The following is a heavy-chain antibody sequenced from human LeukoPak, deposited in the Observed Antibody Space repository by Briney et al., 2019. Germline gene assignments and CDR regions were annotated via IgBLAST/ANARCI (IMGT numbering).Heavy chain of an antibody. J-gene: IGHJ5*02. CDR2: INDNGGT. V-gene: IGHV4-34*01. D-gene: IGHD2-2*01. CDR3: ARKIASQGDNWFDP. CDR1: GGSVSSYY. Sequence: SETLSLTCTVSGGSVSSYYWSWIRQPPGKGLEWVAEINDNGGTNYNPSLKSRVITSVDTSTNQFSLKMNSVTAADTAVYYCARKIASQGDNWFDPWGQGILVTVSS.